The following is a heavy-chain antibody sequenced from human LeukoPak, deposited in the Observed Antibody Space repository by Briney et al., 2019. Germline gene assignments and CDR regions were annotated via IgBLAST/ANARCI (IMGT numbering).Heavy chain of an antibody. CDR1: GGSISSYY. Sequence: PSETLSLTCTVSGGSISSYYWSWIRQPPGKGLEWIGYIYYSGSTNYNPSLKSRVTISVDTSKNQFSLKLSSVTAADTAVYYCARDDNNWGYWYFDLWGRGTLVTVSS. V-gene: IGHV4-59*01. CDR2: IYYSGST. CDR3: ARDDNNWGYWYFDL. D-gene: IGHD1-1*01. J-gene: IGHJ2*01.